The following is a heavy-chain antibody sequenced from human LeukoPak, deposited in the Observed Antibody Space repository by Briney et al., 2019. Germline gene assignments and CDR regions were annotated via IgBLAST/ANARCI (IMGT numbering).Heavy chain of an antibody. CDR1: GFTFSSYA. CDR2: ISGSGGSK. Sequence: GGSLRLSCEASGFTFSSYAMSWVRQAPGKGLEWVSTISGSGGSKYYADSVKGRFTISRDNSKNTLYLQMNSLRAEDTAVYYCAKGDVLLWFGDQMGYFDYWGQGTLVAVSS. CDR3: AKGDVLLWFGDQMGYFDY. J-gene: IGHJ4*02. V-gene: IGHV3-23*01. D-gene: IGHD3-10*01.